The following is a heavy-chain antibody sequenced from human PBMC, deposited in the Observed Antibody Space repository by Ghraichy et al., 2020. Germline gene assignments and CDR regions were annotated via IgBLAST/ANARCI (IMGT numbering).Heavy chain of an antibody. Sequence: GGSLRLSCAASGFTFSTFAMHWVRQAPGEGLGYVSSITADGGTTYYENSVKRRFTIYRDNSKNTLYLQMGSLRVEDTALYYCARDHTGTGDYWGQGTLVTVSS. CDR3: ARDHTGTGDY. CDR1: GFTFSTFA. V-gene: IGHV3-64*01. D-gene: IGHD1-1*01. CDR2: ITADGGTT. J-gene: IGHJ4*02.